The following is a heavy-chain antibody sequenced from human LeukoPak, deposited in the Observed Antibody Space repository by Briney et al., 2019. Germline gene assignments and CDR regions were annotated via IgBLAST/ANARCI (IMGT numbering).Heavy chain of an antibody. CDR2: IFSGGGEI. J-gene: IGHJ4*02. CDR3: AKDRDPYDYGSGSYYNGVFDY. CDR1: GFTFSTFA. D-gene: IGHD3-10*01. Sequence: GGSLRLSCAASGFTFSTFAMIWVRQPPGKGLEWVSSIFSGGGEIHYADSVRGRFTISRDNSKSTLSLQMNSLRAEDTAVYYCAKDRDPYDYGSGSYYNGVFDYWGQGTLVTVSS. V-gene: IGHV3-23*01.